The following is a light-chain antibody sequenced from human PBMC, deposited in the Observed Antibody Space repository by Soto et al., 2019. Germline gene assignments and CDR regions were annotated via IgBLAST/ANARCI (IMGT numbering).Light chain of an antibody. CDR3: KQLNSYPWT. Sequence: DIQLTQSPSFLSASVGDRVTITCRARQGISSYLAWYQQKPGKVPKLLIYAASTLQSGVPSTFSGSGSGTEFTLTISTLHPEDFAAYYCKQLNSYPWTFGQGTKMEIK. CDR2: AAS. J-gene: IGKJ1*01. CDR1: QGISSY. V-gene: IGKV1-9*01.